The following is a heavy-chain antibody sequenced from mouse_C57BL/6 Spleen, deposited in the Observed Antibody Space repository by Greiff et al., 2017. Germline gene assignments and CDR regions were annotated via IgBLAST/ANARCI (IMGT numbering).Heavy chain of an antibody. D-gene: IGHD1-1*01. J-gene: IGHJ3*01. Sequence: QVQLQQSGPGLVQPSPCVSLTCTVSGFSLTSYCVHWVRQSPGQGLEWLGVIWRGGSTDYNAAVMSRLSITKCNSKSQVCFKMNSLQADDTAIYDSDKERDYGSRFAYWGQGTLVTVSA. CDR2: IWRGGST. CDR3: DKERDYGSRFAY. V-gene: IGHV2-5*01. CDR1: GFSLTSYC.